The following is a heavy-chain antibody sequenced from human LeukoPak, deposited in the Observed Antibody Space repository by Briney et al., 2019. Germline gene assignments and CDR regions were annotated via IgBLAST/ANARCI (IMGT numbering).Heavy chain of an antibody. CDR2: ISSNGGST. CDR1: GVTFSSYA. J-gene: IGHJ4*02. V-gene: IGHV3-64*01. D-gene: IGHD2-2*01. Sequence: PGGSLRLSCAASGVTFSSYAMHWVRQAPGKGLEYVSAISSNGGSTYYANSVKGRFTISRDNSKNTLYLQMGSLRAEDMAVYYCARGYCSSTSCPYYFDYWGQGTLVTVSS. CDR3: ARGYCSSTSCPYYFDY.